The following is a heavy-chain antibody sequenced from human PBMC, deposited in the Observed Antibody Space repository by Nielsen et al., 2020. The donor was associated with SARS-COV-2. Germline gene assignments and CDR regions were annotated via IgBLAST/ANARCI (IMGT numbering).Heavy chain of an antibody. CDR2: IAVGSSIT. V-gene: IGHV1-58*01. D-gene: IGHD3-22*01. J-gene: IGHJ6*02. CDR3: AAGQDAYDGSGYYSFGMDV. Sequence: WVRQAPGQRLEWIGWIAVGSSITHYAQKFQERVTITRDMSTGTAYMEVSSLRSEDTAVYYCAAGQDAYDGSGYYSFGMDVWGQGTTVTVSS.